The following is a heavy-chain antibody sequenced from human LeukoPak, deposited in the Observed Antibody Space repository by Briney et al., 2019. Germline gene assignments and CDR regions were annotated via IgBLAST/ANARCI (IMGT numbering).Heavy chain of an antibody. J-gene: IGHJ4*02. V-gene: IGHV3-23*01. CDR1: GFTFTTYA. Sequence: PGGSLRLSCAASGFTFTTYAMSWVRQAPGKGLEWVSTISGTGGSAYYADSVKGRFTISRDNAKNSLYPQMNSLKTEDTAVYYCATPVVEAATRDYWGQGTLVTVSS. CDR3: ATPVVEAATRDY. CDR2: ISGTGGSA. D-gene: IGHD2-15*01.